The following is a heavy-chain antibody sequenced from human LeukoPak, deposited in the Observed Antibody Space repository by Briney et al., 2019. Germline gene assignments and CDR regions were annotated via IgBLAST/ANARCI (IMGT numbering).Heavy chain of an antibody. D-gene: IGHD3-22*01. CDR2: ISSSGST. CDR1: RASTSNYY. J-gene: IGHJ3*02. Sequence: PSETLSLTCTVLRASTSNYYWGWIRQPAGKGLEWIGRISSSGSTNYNPSLKSRVTISVDTSKNQFSLKLSSVTAADTAVYFCARGPYSYDSSGAFDIWGQGTMVTVSS. CDR3: ARGPYSYDSSGAFDI. V-gene: IGHV4-4*07.